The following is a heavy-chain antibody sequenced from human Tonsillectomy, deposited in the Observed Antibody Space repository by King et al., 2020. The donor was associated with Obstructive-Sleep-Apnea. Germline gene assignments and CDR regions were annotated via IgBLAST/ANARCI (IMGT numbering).Heavy chain of an antibody. J-gene: IGHJ3*02. D-gene: IGHD3-16*01. CDR1: GFSLYTSGVG. CDR2: IYWDDDR. Sequence: ITLKESGPTLLNPTQTLTLTCTFSGFSLYTSGVGVAWIRQPPGKALEWLAIIYWDDDRRYVPSLCSRLRIDKDTSKNQVVLTITNMDPVDSGTYYCAHIMISYGGILRDDAFDIWGQGTVVTVSS. V-gene: IGHV2-5*05. CDR3: AHIMISYGGILRDDAFDI.